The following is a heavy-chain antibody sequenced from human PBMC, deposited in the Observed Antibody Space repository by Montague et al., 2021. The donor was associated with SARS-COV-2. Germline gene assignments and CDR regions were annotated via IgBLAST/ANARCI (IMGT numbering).Heavy chain of an antibody. CDR2: IYYSGTA. CDR1: GGSISTYY. Sequence: SETLSLTCTVSGGSISTYYWSWIRQPPGKGLEWIGYIYYSGTANYNPSLESRVTISVDTSKNQFSLKVRSVTAADTAVYYCARLVGGRGTRFDPWGQGTLVTVSS. J-gene: IGHJ5*02. CDR3: ARLVGGRGTRFDP. D-gene: IGHD1-14*01. V-gene: IGHV4-59*08.